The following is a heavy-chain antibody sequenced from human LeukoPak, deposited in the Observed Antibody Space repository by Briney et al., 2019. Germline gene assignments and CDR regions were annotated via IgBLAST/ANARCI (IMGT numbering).Heavy chain of an antibody. D-gene: IGHD6-13*01. CDR3: ARDLIAAAGTTWFDP. CDR1: GYRITSNY. Sequence: ASVQIYSKASGYRITSNYMYWVRQAPGQGLEWIGIINASGGSTTYAQKFQGRVTMTRDTSTSIVYMELSSRRSEDTAVYYCARDLIAAAGTTWFDPWGQGTLVTVSS. V-gene: IGHV1-46*01. CDR2: INASGGST. J-gene: IGHJ5*02.